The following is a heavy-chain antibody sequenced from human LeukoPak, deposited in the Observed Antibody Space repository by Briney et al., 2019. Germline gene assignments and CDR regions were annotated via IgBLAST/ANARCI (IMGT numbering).Heavy chain of an antibody. CDR3: GRDSGMVRGVISPLDY. CDR2: ITRSGGSI. J-gene: IGHJ4*02. Sequence: GAPVKVSCKASGYTVTSYYMHWARQSPRQGLEWRRIITRSGGSISYAQMFEGRVTMTRKVSTSTVYMELSSLRSEDTAVYYCGRDSGMVRGVISPLDYWGQGTLVTVSS. CDR1: GYTVTSYY. D-gene: IGHD3-10*01. V-gene: IGHV1-46*01.